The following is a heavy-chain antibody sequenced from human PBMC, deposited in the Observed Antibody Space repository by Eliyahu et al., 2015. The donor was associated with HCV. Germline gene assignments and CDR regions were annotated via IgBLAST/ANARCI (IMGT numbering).Heavy chain of an antibody. Sequence: QLQLQESGPGLVKPSETLSLTCTVSGDXISSSSYYWGWIRQPPGKGLEWIGSVYYSGTTYFNPSLKSRVTTSVDTSKNQLSLQLSSVTAADTAVYYCATRGPYYFGSGSYFHNWGQGTLVTXSX. CDR3: ATRGPYYFGSGSYFHN. CDR1: GDXISSSSYY. V-gene: IGHV4-39*01. CDR2: VYYSGTT. J-gene: IGHJ4*02. D-gene: IGHD3-10*01.